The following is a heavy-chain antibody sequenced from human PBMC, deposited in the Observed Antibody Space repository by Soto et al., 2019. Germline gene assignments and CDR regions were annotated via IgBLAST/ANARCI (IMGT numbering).Heavy chain of an antibody. CDR3: TKDPSLWSGYRIDAFDI. V-gene: IGHV3-23*01. CDR2: ISGSGGST. CDR1: GFTFSSYA. Sequence: EVQLLESGGGLVQPGGSLRLSCAASGFTFSSYAMSWVRQAPGKGLEWVSAISGSGGSTYYADSVKGRFTISRDNSKNTLYLQMSSLRAEDTAVYYCTKDPSLWSGYRIDAFDIWGQGTMVTVSS. D-gene: IGHD3-3*01. J-gene: IGHJ3*02.